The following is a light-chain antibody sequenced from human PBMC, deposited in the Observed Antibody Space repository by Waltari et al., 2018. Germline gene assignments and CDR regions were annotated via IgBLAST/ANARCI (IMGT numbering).Light chain of an antibody. J-gene: IGKJ1*01. CDR3: MQGLQVPRT. V-gene: IGKV2-28*01. Sequence: DIVLTQSPLSLPVTPGEPAAISCWASETLLRTNQYNYLDWYLQRPGHSPQLLIYLASIRASGVPDRVSGSGSDRNFTLKISRVEAEDVGVYYCMQGLQVPRTFGQGTKVEIK. CDR1: ETLLRTNQYNY. CDR2: LAS.